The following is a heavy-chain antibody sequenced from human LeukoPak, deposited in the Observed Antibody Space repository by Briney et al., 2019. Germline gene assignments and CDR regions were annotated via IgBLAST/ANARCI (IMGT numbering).Heavy chain of an antibody. J-gene: IGHJ3*02. D-gene: IGHD2-2*01. Sequence: ASVKVSCKASGYTFTGYYMHWVRQAPGQGLEWMGWINPNSGGTNYAQKFQGRVTMTRDTSISTAYMELSRLRSDDTAVYYCARDRSYCSSTSCPVDAFDIWGQGTMVTVSS. CDR1: GYTFTGYY. V-gene: IGHV1-2*02. CDR3: ARDRSYCSSTSCPVDAFDI. CDR2: INPNSGGT.